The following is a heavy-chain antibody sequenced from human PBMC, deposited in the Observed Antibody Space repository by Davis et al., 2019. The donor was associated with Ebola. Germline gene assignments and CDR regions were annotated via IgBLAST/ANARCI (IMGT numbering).Heavy chain of an antibody. J-gene: IGHJ4*02. Sequence: PSETLSLTCTVSGGSISGSSYYWGWIRQPPGKGLEWIGSIYYSGSTYYNPSLKSRVTISVDTSKNQFSLKLSSVTAADTAVYYCATNTTSTAGFDSWGQGTLVTVSS. D-gene: IGHD1-1*01. CDR1: GGSISGSSYY. CDR3: ATNTTSTAGFDS. CDR2: IYYSGST. V-gene: IGHV4-39*07.